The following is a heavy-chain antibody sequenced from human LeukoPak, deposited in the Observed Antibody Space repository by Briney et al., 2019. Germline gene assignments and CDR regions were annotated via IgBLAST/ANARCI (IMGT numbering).Heavy chain of an antibody. CDR3: ARDATMVRGVKYYYYHYGMDV. J-gene: IGHJ6*02. Sequence: ASVKVSCTASGYTFTSYGVSWGRQAPGQGLEWMGWISAYNGNTNYAQKLQGRVTMTTDTSTSTAYMELRSLRSDDTAVYYCARDATMVRGVKYYYYHYGMDVWGQGTTVTVSS. V-gene: IGHV1-18*01. CDR1: GYTFTSYG. CDR2: ISAYNGNT. D-gene: IGHD3-10*01.